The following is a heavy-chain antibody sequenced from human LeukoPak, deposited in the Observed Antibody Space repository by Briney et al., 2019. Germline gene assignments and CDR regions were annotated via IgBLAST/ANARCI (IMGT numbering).Heavy chain of an antibody. J-gene: IGHJ4*02. D-gene: IGHD6-19*01. CDR2: IYYSGST. CDR3: ARRPRIAVAGPPFDC. CDR1: GGSISSSSYY. V-gene: IGHV4-39*01. Sequence: SETLSLTCTVSGGSISSSSYYWGWIRSPLGKGLEWIGTIYYSGSTYYDPSLKSRVTISVDTSKNQFSLKLTSVTAADTAVYYCARRPRIAVAGPPFDCWGQGTLVTVSS.